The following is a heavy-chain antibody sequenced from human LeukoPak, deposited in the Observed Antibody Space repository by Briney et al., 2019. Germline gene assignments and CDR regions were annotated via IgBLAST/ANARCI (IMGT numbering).Heavy chain of an antibody. J-gene: IGHJ6*03. CDR2: ISGSGGST. Sequence: PGGSLRLSCAASGFTFSSYSMNWVRQAPGKGLEWVSAISGSGGSTYYADSVKGRFTISRDNSKNTLYLQMNSLRAEDTAVYYCEVLLWFGEPKDYYYYYMDVWGKGTTVTVSS. V-gene: IGHV3-23*01. D-gene: IGHD3-10*01. CDR1: GFTFSSYS. CDR3: EVLLWFGEPKDYYYYYMDV.